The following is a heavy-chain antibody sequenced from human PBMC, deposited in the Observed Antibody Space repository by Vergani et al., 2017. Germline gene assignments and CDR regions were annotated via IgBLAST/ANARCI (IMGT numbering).Heavy chain of an antibody. V-gene: IGHV3-48*03. CDR1: GFTFSSYE. Sequence: EVQLVESGGGLVQPGGSLRLSCAASGFTFSSYEMNWVRQAPGKGLEWVSYISSSGSTIYYADSVKGRFTISRDNAKNSLYLQMNSLRAEDTALYYCAKDIVGIEAARWYGMDVWGQGTTVTVSS. CDR2: ISSSGSTI. J-gene: IGHJ6*02. CDR3: AKDIVGIEAARWYGMDV. D-gene: IGHD6-6*01.